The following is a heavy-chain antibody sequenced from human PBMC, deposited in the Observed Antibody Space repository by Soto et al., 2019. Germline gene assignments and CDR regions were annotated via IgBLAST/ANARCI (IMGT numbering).Heavy chain of an antibody. CDR1: GFTVSSNY. Sequence: EVQLVESGGGLVQPGGSLRLSCAASGFTVSSNYMSWVRQAPGKGLEWVSVIYSGGSTYYADSVKGRFTISRDNSKNTLYLQMNRLRAEDTAVYYCARAGYSYDTGAFDIWGQGTMVTVSS. CDR3: ARAGYSYDTGAFDI. D-gene: IGHD5-18*01. CDR2: IYSGGST. V-gene: IGHV3-66*01. J-gene: IGHJ3*02.